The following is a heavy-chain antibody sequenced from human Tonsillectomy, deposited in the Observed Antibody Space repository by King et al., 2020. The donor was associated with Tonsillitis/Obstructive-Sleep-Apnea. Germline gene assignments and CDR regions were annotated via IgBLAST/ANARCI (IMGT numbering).Heavy chain of an antibody. CDR1: GFTFGDYA. CDR3: RRDQGYSGSGGPAFGY. D-gene: IGHD3-10*01. CDR2: IRSKAYRGTT. Sequence: QLVQSGGGLVKPGRSLRLSCTASGFTFGDYAMSWFRQAPGKGLEWVGFIRSKAYRGTTEYAASVKDRFTISRDDSKSIAYLQMNILKTKDRPVFYGRRDQGYSGSGGPAFGYWGQGTLVTVSS. J-gene: IGHJ4*02. V-gene: IGHV3-49*05.